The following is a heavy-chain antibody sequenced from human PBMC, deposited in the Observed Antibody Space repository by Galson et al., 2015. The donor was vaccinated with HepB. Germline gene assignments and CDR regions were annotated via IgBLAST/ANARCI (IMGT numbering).Heavy chain of an antibody. V-gene: IGHV3-73*01. CDR2: IRSKANSYAT. CDR3: TRPYLGYCSSTSCYTGEY. CDR1: GFTFSGSA. J-gene: IGHJ6*02. D-gene: IGHD2-2*02. Sequence: SLRLSCAASGFTFSGSAMHWVRQASGKGLEWVGRIRSKANSYATAYAASVKGRFTISRDDSKNTAYLQMNSLKTEDTAVYYCTRPYLGYCSSTSCYTGEYWGQGTTVTVSS.